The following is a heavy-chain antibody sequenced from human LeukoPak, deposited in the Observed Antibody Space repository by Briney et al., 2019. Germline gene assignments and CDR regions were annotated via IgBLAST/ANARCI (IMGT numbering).Heavy chain of an antibody. Sequence: GGSLRLSCAASGFTFSNAWMSWVRQAPGKGLEWVGRIKSKTDGGTTDYAAPVKGRFTISRDDSKNTLYLQMNSLKTEDTAVYYCTIRYPRTTLGAFDIWGQGTMVTVSS. CDR3: TIRYPRTTLGAFDI. V-gene: IGHV3-15*01. CDR2: IKSKTDGGTT. D-gene: IGHD1-1*01. CDR1: GFTFSNAW. J-gene: IGHJ3*02.